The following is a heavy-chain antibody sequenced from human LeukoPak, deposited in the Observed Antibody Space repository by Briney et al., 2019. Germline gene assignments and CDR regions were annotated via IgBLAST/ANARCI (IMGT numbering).Heavy chain of an antibody. J-gene: IGHJ4*02. CDR1: GFTFSSYS. CDR2: ISSSSSTI. CDR3: AGYCSSTSCLWFSDY. D-gene: IGHD2-2*01. Sequence: GGSLRLSCAASGFTFSSYSMNWVRLAPGKGLEWVSYISSSSSTIYYADSVKGRFTISRDNAKNSLYLQMNSLRAEDTAVYYCAGYCSSTSCLWFSDYWGQGTLVTVSS. V-gene: IGHV3-48*01.